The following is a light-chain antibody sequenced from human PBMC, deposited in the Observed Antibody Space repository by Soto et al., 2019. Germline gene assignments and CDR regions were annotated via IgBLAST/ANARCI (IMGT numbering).Light chain of an antibody. Sequence: EIVLTQSPATLSLSPGERATLSCRASQSVSSYLAWYQQKPGQAPRLLIYDASNRATGIPARFRGSGSGTYFTLTISSLEPEYFAVYYCQQRSNWPPYSFGQGTKLEIK. J-gene: IGKJ2*01. CDR3: QQRSNWPPYS. CDR1: QSVSSY. V-gene: IGKV3-11*01. CDR2: DAS.